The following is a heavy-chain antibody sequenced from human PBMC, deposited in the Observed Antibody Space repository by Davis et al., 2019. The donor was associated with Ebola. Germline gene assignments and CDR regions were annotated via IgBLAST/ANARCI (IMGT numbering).Heavy chain of an antibody. D-gene: IGHD4-17*01. CDR1: GFTFSGSA. J-gene: IGHJ4*02. CDR2: ICSKANSYAT. Sequence: PGGSLRLSCAASGFTFSGSAMHWVRQASGKGLEWVGRICSKANSYATAYAASVKGRFTISRDDSKNTAYLQMNSLKTEDMAVYYCTLTTVTSSDYWGQGTLVTVSS. CDR3: TLTTVTSSDY. V-gene: IGHV3-73*01.